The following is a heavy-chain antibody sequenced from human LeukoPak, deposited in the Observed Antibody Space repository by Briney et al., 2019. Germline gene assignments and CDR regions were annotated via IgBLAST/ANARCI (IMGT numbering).Heavy chain of an antibody. D-gene: IGHD2-15*01. CDR2: IYPGDSDT. V-gene: IGHV5-51*01. CDR3: ARLLTPVGEGLDAFDI. Sequence: GESLKISCKGSGYSFTSYWIGWVRQMPGEGLEWMGIIYPGDSDTRYSPPFQGQVTISADKSISTAYLQWSSLKASDTAMYYCARLLTPVGEGLDAFDIWGQGTMVTVSS. J-gene: IGHJ3*02. CDR1: GYSFTSYW.